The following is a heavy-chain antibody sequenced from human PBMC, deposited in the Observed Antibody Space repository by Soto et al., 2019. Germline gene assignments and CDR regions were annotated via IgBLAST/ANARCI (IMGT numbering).Heavy chain of an antibody. CDR2: ISYDGSNK. Sequence: QVQLVESGGGVVQPGRSLRLSCAASGFTFSSYGMHWVRQAPGKGLEWVAVISYDGSNKYYADSVKGRFTISRDNSKNTLYLQMNSLRAEDTAVYYCAKDLFSPVSGWYYYYYGMDVWGQGTTVTVSS. D-gene: IGHD6-19*01. V-gene: IGHV3-30*18. CDR1: GFTFSSYG. CDR3: AKDLFSPVSGWYYYYYGMDV. J-gene: IGHJ6*02.